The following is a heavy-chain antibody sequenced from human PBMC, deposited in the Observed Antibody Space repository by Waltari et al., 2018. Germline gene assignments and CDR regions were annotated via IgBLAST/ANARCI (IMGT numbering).Heavy chain of an antibody. D-gene: IGHD3-10*01. CDR2: IWYDGSNK. CDR3: AREEWYYGSGSWFDP. Sequence: QVQLVESGAGVVQPGRSLRLSCAASGFTFSSYGMHWVRQAPGKGLEWVAVIWYDGSNKYYADSVKGRFTISRDNSKNTLYLQMNSLRAEDTAVYYGAREEWYYGSGSWFDPWGQGTLVTVSS. CDR1: GFTFSSYG. V-gene: IGHV3-33*01. J-gene: IGHJ5*02.